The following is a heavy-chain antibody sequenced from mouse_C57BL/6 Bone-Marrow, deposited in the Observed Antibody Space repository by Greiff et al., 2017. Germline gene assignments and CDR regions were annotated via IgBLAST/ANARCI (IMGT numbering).Heavy chain of an antibody. CDR1: GYSITSGYY. Sequence: ESGPGLVKPSQSLSLTCSVTGYSITSGYYWNWIRQFPGNKLEWMGYISYDGSNNYNPSLKNRISITRDTSKNQFFLKLNSGTTEDTATYYCARVKLGPFDYWGQGTTLTVSS. CDR2: ISYDGSN. V-gene: IGHV3-6*01. CDR3: ARVKLGPFDY. J-gene: IGHJ2*01. D-gene: IGHD4-1*01.